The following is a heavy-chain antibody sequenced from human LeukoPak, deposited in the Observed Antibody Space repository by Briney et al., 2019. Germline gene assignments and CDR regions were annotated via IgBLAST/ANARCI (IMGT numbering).Heavy chain of an antibody. D-gene: IGHD1-20*01. Sequence: PGGSLRLSCAASGFTFSSYAMHWVRQAPGKGLEWVAVISYDGSNKYYADSVKGRFTISRDNSKNTLYLQMNSLRAEDTAVYYCAREEVTGTTDFFDIWGQGTMVTVSS. V-gene: IGHV3-30-3*01. J-gene: IGHJ3*02. CDR3: AREEVTGTTDFFDI. CDR1: GFTFSSYA. CDR2: ISYDGSNK.